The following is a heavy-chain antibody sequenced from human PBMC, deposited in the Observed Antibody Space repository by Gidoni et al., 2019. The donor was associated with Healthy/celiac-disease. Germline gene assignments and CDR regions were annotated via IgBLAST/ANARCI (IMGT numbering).Heavy chain of an antibody. CDR2: ISSSSSYI. Sequence: ELHLLESGVGLVTPGVSLSLSCSASGFPFSSYSMTWVRQAPGKGLEWVSSISSSSSYIYYAESVKGRFTISRDNAKNSLYMQMNRLRAEDTAVYYCARVLRDYYDILTGYLTPGGVDYWGQGTLVTVSS. V-gene: IGHV3-21*01. J-gene: IGHJ4*02. CDR3: ARVLRDYYDILTGYLTPGGVDY. CDR1: GFPFSSYS. D-gene: IGHD3-9*01.